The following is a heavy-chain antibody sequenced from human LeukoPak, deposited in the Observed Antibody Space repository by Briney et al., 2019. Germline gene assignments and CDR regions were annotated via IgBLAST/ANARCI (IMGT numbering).Heavy chain of an antibody. CDR2: INPSGGST. CDR1: GYTFTRYY. D-gene: IGHD2-2*01. CDR3: ERWVDCSSTSCSFIGFDP. J-gene: IGHJ5*02. V-gene: IGHV1-46*01. Sequence: ASVKVSCKASGYTFTRYYMHWVRQALGQGLEWMGIINPSGGSTSYAQKFQGRVTMTRDTSTSTVYMELSSLRSEDTAVYYCERWVDCSSTSCSFIGFDPWGQGTLVTVSS.